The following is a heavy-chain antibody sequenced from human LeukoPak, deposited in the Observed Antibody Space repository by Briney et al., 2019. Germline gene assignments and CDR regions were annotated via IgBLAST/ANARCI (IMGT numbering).Heavy chain of an antibody. V-gene: IGHV3-11*01. Sequence: GSLRLSCTASGFSFSDDYMIWLRRAPGQGLEWLSSINGNADKILYAESVKGRVTISTDNAKSSLFLQMDSLRAADPAVYFCARDRDVRVVHAHYDAYDMSGQGTVVTVSP. CDR2: INGNADKI. CDR3: ARDRDVRVVHAHYDAYDM. D-gene: IGHD2-15*01. CDR1: GFSFSDDY. J-gene: IGHJ3*02.